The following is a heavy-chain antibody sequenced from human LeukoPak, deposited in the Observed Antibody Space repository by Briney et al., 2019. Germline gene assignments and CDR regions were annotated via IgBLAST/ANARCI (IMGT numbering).Heavy chain of an antibody. J-gene: IGHJ3*02. Sequence: SVKVSCKASGGTFSSYAISWVRQAPGQGLEWMGGIIPIFGTANYAQKFQGRVTITADKSTSTAYMELSSLRSEDTAVYYCARASRDSSGYYFNAFDIWGQGTMVTVSS. V-gene: IGHV1-69*06. CDR2: IIPIFGTA. CDR1: GGTFSSYA. CDR3: ARASRDSSGYYFNAFDI. D-gene: IGHD3-22*01.